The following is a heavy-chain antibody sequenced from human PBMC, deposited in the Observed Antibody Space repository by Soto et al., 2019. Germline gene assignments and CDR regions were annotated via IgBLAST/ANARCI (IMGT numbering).Heavy chain of an antibody. CDR1: GGTFSSYA. Sequence: SVKVSCKASGGTFSSYAITWVRQAPGQGLEWMGGIIPIFGTANYAQKFQGRVTITADESTSTAYMELSSLRSEDTAVYYCAADYYDTSGYYFAYWGPGTMVTVYS. CDR2: IIPIFGTA. D-gene: IGHD3-22*01. CDR3: AADYYDTSGYYFAY. V-gene: IGHV1-69*13. J-gene: IGHJ4*02.